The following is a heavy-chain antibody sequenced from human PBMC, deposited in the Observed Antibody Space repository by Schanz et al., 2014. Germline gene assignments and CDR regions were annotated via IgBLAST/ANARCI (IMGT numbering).Heavy chain of an antibody. J-gene: IGHJ4*02. V-gene: IGHV3-21*01. Sequence: DLEESGGGLIQRGESLRLSCSASGFSFSSYSMNWVRQAPGKGLEWVSSISSSSSYIHYADSVKGRFTISRDNAKNTLYLQMNSLRADDTAVYFCARAHGNNWYGKGLDYWGQGTQVTVSS. CDR1: GFSFSSYS. CDR2: ISSSSSYI. CDR3: ARAHGNNWYGKGLDY. D-gene: IGHD1-1*01.